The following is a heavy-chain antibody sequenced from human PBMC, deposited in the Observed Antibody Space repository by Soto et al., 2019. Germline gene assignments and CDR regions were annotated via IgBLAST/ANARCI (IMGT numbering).Heavy chain of an antibody. Sequence: ASVKVSCKASGFTFSNYGLNWVRQAPGQGLEWMGWVSANNGHTNYAQNLQGRVSMTTDTSTSTAYMELRGLTFDDTAVYYCARDIESVTAKHFFYYFAMDVWGQGTTVTVS. CDR1: GFTFSNYG. CDR2: VSANNGHT. D-gene: IGHD2-8*01. J-gene: IGHJ6*02. CDR3: ARDIESVTAKHFFYYFAMDV. V-gene: IGHV1-18*01.